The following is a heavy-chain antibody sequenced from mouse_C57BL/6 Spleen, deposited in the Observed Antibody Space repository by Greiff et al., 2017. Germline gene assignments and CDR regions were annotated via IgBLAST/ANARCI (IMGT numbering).Heavy chain of an antibody. CDR1: GYSITSGYY. J-gene: IGHJ4*01. D-gene: IGHD1-1*01. CDR2: ISYDGSN. V-gene: IGHV3-6*01. Sequence: EVQLQESGPGLVKPSPSLSLTCSVTGYSITSGYYWNWIRQFPGNKLEWMGYISYDGSNNYNPSLKNRISITRDTSKNQFFLKLNSVTTEDTATYYCASPLRYYAMDDWGQGTSVTVSS. CDR3: ASPLRYYAMDD.